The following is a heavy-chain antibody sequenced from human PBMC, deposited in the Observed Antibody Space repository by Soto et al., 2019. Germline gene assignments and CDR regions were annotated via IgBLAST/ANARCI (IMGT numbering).Heavy chain of an antibody. CDR3: ALERQLNSPADAFDI. V-gene: IGHV1-2*02. J-gene: IGHJ3*02. Sequence: QVSLVQSGAEVKKPGASVKVSCKAPGHTFNVYYLHWVRQAPGKGLEWIGKINPNRGDTNYGQRFRGRVSMTSDPSITTAYIDLRKLTSADTAVYYCALERQLNSPADAFDIWGQGTMVTVSS. CDR1: GHTFNVYY. CDR2: INPNRGDT. D-gene: IGHD6-13*01.